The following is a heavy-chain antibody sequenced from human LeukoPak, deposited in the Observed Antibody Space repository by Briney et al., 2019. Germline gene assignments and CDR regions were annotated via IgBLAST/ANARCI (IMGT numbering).Heavy chain of an antibody. J-gene: IGHJ4*02. CDR3: AKVATEAYYFDY. D-gene: IGHD5-12*01. V-gene: IGHV3-48*03. Sequence: GGSLRLSCAASGFTFSSYEMNWVRQAPGKGLEWVSYIGSFGTTISYADSVKGRFTISRDNAKSSLYLQMSSLRAEDTAVYYCAKVATEAYYFDYWGQGTQVTVSS. CDR2: IGSFGTTI. CDR1: GFTFSSYE.